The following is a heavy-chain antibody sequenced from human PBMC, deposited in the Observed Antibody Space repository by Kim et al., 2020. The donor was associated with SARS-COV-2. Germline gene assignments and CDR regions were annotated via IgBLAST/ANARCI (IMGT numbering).Heavy chain of an antibody. V-gene: IGHV1-45*02. CDR1: GYTFTYRY. J-gene: IGHJ4*02. CDR3: ATGDSGSYSGSY. D-gene: IGHD1-26*01. CDR2: ITPFNGNT. Sequence: SVKVSCKASGYTFTYRYLNWVRQAPGQALEWMGWITPFNGNTNYAQKFQERVTITRDRSRSTAYMELSSLRSEDTAMYYCATGDSGSYSGSYWGQGTLVTVSS.